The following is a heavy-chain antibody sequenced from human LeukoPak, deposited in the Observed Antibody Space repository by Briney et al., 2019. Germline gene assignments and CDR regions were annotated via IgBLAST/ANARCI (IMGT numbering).Heavy chain of an antibody. V-gene: IGHV1-18*01. Sequence: ASVKLSCKASGYTFTSYGISWVRQPPGQGLEWMGWISAYNGNTNYAQTLQGSVTMTTDTSTSTAYMELRSLRSDDTAVYYCARVGAADDAFDIWGQGTMVTVSS. D-gene: IGHD4/OR15-4a*01. J-gene: IGHJ3*02. CDR1: GYTFTSYG. CDR3: ARVGAADDAFDI. CDR2: ISAYNGNT.